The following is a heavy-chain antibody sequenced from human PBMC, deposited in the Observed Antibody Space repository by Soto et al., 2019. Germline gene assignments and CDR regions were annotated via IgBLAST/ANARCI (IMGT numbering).Heavy chain of an antibody. CDR2: VYWDDDK. CDR1: GFSLSTSGVG. Sequence: QITLKESGPTLVKPTQTLTLTCTFSGFSLSTSGVGVGWIRQPPGKALEWLALVYWDDDKRYSPSLKSRLTITQATSKDQVVLTMTNMDPVDTATYYCAHLDSSGYYYGIDPWGQGTLVTVSS. CDR3: AHLDSSGYYYGIDP. D-gene: IGHD3-22*01. V-gene: IGHV2-5*02. J-gene: IGHJ5*02.